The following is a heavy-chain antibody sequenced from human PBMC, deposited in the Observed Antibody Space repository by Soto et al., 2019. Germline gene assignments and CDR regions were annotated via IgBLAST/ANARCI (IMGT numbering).Heavy chain of an antibody. CDR1: GGTFSSYA. CDR2: IIPIFGTA. CDR3: ARARPFIAAAGPNCYCYGMDV. Sequence: SVKVSCKASGGTFSSYAISWVRQAPGQGLEWMRGIIPIFGTANYAQKFQGRVTITADKSTSTAYMELSSLRSEDTAVYYCARARPFIAAAGPNCYCYGMDVCGQGPTVTVSS. J-gene: IGHJ6*02. D-gene: IGHD6-13*01. V-gene: IGHV1-69*06.